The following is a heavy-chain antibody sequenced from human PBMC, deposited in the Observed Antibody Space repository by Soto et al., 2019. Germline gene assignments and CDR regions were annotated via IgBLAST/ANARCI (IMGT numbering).Heavy chain of an antibody. D-gene: IGHD3-16*01. CDR3: AREFSLALHF. V-gene: IGHV3-33*01. J-gene: IGHJ4*02. Sequence: QLVESGGAVVQPGKSLRLSCSASGFIFSNFGMYWVRQAPGKGLEWVAVVWYDGSTKYYGDSVKGRFTISRDNSKNMVYLQMDSLRVDYTAVYYCAREFSLALHFWGQGSLVTVSS. CDR1: GFIFSNFG. CDR2: VWYDGSTK.